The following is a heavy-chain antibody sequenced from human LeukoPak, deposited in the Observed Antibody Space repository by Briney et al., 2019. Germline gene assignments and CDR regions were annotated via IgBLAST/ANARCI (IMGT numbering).Heavy chain of an antibody. CDR3: ARLIMATIGDWFDP. D-gene: IGHD5-24*01. V-gene: IGHV1-69*13. CDR1: GYTFTSYG. J-gene: IGHJ5*02. Sequence: ASVKVSCKASGYTFTSYGISWVRQAPGQGLEWMGGIIPIFGTANYAQKFQGRVTITADESTSTAYMELSSLRSEDTAVYYCARLIMATIGDWFDPWGQGTLVTVPS. CDR2: IIPIFGTA.